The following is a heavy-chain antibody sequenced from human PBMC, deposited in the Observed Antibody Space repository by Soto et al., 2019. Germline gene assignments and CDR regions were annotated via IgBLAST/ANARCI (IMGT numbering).Heavy chain of an antibody. CDR2: IYWDDDK. Sequence: QITLKESGPALVKPTQTLTLTCTISGFSLSTGGVGVGWIRQPPGKALEWLALIYWDDDKRYSPSLRSRLTITKATSKNQVVLTMTNIDPVDTASYYCAHSRCGGDCLRSYPSHYYHGMDVWGQGTTVTVSS. V-gene: IGHV2-5*02. CDR1: GFSLSTGGVG. J-gene: IGHJ6*02. CDR3: AHSRCGGDCLRSYPSHYYHGMDV. D-gene: IGHD2-21*02.